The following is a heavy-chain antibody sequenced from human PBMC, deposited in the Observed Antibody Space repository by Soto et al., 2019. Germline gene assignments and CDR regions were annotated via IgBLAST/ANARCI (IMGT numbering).Heavy chain of an antibody. J-gene: IGHJ4*02. CDR2: IYYSGST. D-gene: IGHD3-10*01. Sequence: SETLSLTCTVSGGSISSSSYYWGWIRQPPGKGLEWIGSIYYSGSTYYNPSLKSRVTISVDTSKNQFSLKLSSVTAADTAVYYCARISGWAHPIVDYWGQGTLVTVSS. V-gene: IGHV4-39*01. CDR1: GGSISSSSYY. CDR3: ARISGWAHPIVDY.